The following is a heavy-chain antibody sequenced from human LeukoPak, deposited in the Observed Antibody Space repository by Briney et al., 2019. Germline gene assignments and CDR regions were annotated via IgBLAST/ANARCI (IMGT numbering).Heavy chain of an antibody. CDR3: ARVADEFGDYGFDS. V-gene: IGHV4-30-4*02. Sequence: PSDTLSLTCAVSGGPISSATYYWRWLGQPPPKGLEWVGHIYNSGRTYYNPSLKRRLTMSLDTSRNQFSLRLSSVTAADTAVYHCARVADEFGDYGFDSWGQGTLVTVSS. CDR2: IYNSGRT. J-gene: IGHJ4*02. D-gene: IGHD4-17*01. CDR1: GGPISSATYY.